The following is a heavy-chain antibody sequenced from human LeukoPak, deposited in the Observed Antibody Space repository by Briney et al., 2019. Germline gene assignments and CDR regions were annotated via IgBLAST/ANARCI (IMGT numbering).Heavy chain of an antibody. CDR1: GYPFTSYG. V-gene: IGHV1-18*01. Sequence: ASVKLSCKASGYPFTSYGISWVRQAPGQGLEGRGWISAYNGNTNYAQKLQGRVTMTTDTSTSTAYMELRSLRSEDTAVYYCARVDIIVVVPASRNYWGQGTLVTVSS. CDR3: ARVDIIVVVPASRNY. CDR2: ISAYNGNT. D-gene: IGHD2-2*01. J-gene: IGHJ4*02.